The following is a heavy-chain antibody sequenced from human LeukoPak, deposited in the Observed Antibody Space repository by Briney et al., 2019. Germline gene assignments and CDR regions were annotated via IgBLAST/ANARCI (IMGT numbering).Heavy chain of an antibody. CDR1: RGTFSSYA. J-gene: IGHJ4*02. CDR2: IISILGTT. Sequence: SVTVSCTASRGTFSSYAISWVRQAPGQGLEWMGGIISILGTTKYAQKFQGRVTITADESTSTAYMELSSLRSEDTAVYYCARSGDSSGYYYGERYWGQGTLVTVSS. D-gene: IGHD3-22*01. CDR3: ARSGDSSGYYYGERY. V-gene: IGHV1-69*13.